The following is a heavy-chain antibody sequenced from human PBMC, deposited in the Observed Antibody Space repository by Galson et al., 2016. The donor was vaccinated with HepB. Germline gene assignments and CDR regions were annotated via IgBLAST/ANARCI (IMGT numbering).Heavy chain of an antibody. V-gene: IGHV3-23*01. J-gene: IGHJ1*01. CDR3: ANSYCTGTACYRWHF. CDR2: ISNSGGTT. CDR1: GFTFSSYA. Sequence: SLRLSCAASGFTFSSYAMGWVRQSPGKGLEWVASISNSGGTTHYADSVQRRFTISRDNSKNTLYPQRNSLTAADAALYYCANSYCTGTACYRWHFRGQGPLVTVSP. D-gene: IGHD1-1*01.